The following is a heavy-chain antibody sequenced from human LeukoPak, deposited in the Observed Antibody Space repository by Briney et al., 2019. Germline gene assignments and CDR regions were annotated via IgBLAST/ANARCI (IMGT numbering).Heavy chain of an antibody. CDR1: GYSFSSYW. Sequence: GESLQISCKASGYSFSSYWIGWVRQMPGKGLEWMGLINPSDSDIRYSPSFQGQVTISADKSISTAYLQWSSLKASDTAMYYCARQPSAASLFDPWGQGTLATVSS. CDR2: INPSDSDI. D-gene: IGHD2-2*01. CDR3: ARQPSAASLFDP. J-gene: IGHJ5*02. V-gene: IGHV5-51*01.